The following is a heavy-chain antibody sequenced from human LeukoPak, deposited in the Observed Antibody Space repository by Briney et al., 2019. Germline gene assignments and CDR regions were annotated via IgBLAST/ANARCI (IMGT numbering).Heavy chain of an antibody. Sequence: SQTLSLTCAISGDSVSSNSAAWNWIRQSPSRGLEWLGRTYYRSKWYNDYAVSVKSRITINPDTSKNQFSLQLNSVTPEDTAVYYCAKALGSYPESRYADSWGQGALVTVSS. CDR3: AKALGSYPESRYADS. J-gene: IGHJ4*02. CDR1: GDSVSSNSAA. CDR2: TYYRSKWYN. D-gene: IGHD1-26*01. V-gene: IGHV6-1*01.